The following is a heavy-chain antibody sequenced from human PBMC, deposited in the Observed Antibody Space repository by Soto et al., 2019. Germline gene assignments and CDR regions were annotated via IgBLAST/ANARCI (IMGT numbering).Heavy chain of an antibody. J-gene: IGHJ4*02. D-gene: IGHD3-10*01. CDR3: ARVYMVRGTIIRYFDY. CDR2: IYHSGST. V-gene: IGHV4-4*02. Sequence: QVQLQESGPGLVKPSGTLSLTCAVSGGSISSSNWWSWVRQPPGKGLEWIGKIYHSGSTNYNPSLKGRVTISVDKSKNQFSLKLSSVTAAETAVYYCARVYMVRGTIIRYFDYWGQGTLVTVSS. CDR1: GGSISSSNW.